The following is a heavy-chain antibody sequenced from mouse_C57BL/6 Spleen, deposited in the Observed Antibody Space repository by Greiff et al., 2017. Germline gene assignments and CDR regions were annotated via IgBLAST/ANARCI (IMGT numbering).Heavy chain of an antibody. Sequence: VQLQQPGPELVKPGASVTISCKASGYSFTDYNMNWVKQSNGKSFAWIGVIHPNYGTTSYNQKFKGKATLNVDKSSSTANMQLNSLTAEDSAVYDCASEGPCPMDYWGQGTSVTVSS. CDR3: ASEGPCPMDY. CDR2: IHPNYGTT. J-gene: IGHJ4*01. D-gene: IGHD3-3*01. V-gene: IGHV1-39*01. CDR1: GYSFTDYN.